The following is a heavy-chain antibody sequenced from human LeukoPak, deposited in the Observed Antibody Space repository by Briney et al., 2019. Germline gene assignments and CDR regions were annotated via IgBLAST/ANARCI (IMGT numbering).Heavy chain of an antibody. V-gene: IGHV3-7*01. J-gene: IGHJ4*02. CDR1: GFIFSKYW. D-gene: IGHD3-10*01. CDR3: ARDMGIYTFYGAY. CDR2: IKGDGSED. Sequence: GGSLRHFCAASGFIFSKYWMTWVRQPPGKGLEWVANIKGDGSEDEYVDSVKGRFTISRDNAQNSLFLQMDNLRGEDTAVYYCARDMGIYTFYGAYWGQGSLAGVSS.